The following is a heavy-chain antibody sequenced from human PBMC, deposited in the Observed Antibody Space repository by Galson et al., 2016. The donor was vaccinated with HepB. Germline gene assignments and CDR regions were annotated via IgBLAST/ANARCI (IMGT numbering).Heavy chain of an antibody. J-gene: IGHJ5*02. CDR3: ARHSSSGYCGGDCSKNNWFDV. V-gene: IGHV5-51*01. CDR1: GYTFTRHW. Sequence: QSGAAVKKPGEPLKISCEGSGYTFTRHWIAWVRQMPGKGLEWMGIIYPGDSETRYSPSFEGQVTISADKSIGTAYLQWSGLQASDTAMFHCARHSSSGYCGGDCSKNNWFDVWGQGALVTVSS. CDR2: IYPGDSET. D-gene: IGHD2-21*02.